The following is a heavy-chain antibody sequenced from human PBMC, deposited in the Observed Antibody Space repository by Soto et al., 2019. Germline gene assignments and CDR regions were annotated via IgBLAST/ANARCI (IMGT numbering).Heavy chain of an antibody. CDR3: ARGGKGRLRPNWFDP. CDR2: ISYDGGNK. Sequence: QVQLVESGGGVVQPGRSLRLTCAASGFTFSSYAMHWVRQAPGKGPEWVGVISYDGGNKYHADSVMGRFTISRDNSDHTLFLQMNSLREDDTAVYYCARGGKGRLRPNWFDPWGQGTLVTVSP. D-gene: IGHD5-12*01. V-gene: IGHV3-30-3*01. CDR1: GFTFSSYA. J-gene: IGHJ5*02.